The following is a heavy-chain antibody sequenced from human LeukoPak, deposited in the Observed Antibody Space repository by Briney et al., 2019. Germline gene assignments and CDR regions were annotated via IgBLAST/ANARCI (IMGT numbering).Heavy chain of an antibody. D-gene: IGHD1-26*01. CDR3: ARAFSGSIGLGY. J-gene: IGHJ4*02. V-gene: IGHV3-33*01. Sequence: GRSLRLSCVASGFTFNTYVMHWVRQAPGKGLEWVALIWYDGSKTYYADSVKGRFTISRDNSKNTLYLQINSLRVEDTAMYYCARAFSGSIGLGYWGQGTLVTVSS. CDR1: GFTFNTYV. CDR2: IWYDGSKT.